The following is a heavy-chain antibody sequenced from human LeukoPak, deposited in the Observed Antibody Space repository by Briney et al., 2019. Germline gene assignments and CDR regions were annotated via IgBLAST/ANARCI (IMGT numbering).Heavy chain of an antibody. CDR2: INAGNGNT. Sequence: ASVKVSCKASGYTFTSYAMHWVRQAPGQRLEWMGWINAGNGNTKYSQKFQGRVTITRDTSASTAYTELSSLRSEDTAVYYCARSKRVVVPAATMYNWFDPWGQGTQVTVSS. CDR1: GYTFTSYA. D-gene: IGHD2-2*01. CDR3: ARSKRVVVPAATMYNWFDP. V-gene: IGHV1-3*01. J-gene: IGHJ5*02.